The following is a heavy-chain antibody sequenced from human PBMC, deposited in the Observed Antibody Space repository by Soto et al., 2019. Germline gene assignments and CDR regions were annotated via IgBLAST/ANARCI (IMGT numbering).Heavy chain of an antibody. CDR3: ARADFNYGSGSYKSSNGTPFRPPPDY. Sequence: SETLSLTCAVSGGSISSSNWWSWVRQPPGKGLEWIGEIYHSGSTNYNPSLKSRVTISVDKSKNQFSLKLGSVTAADTAVYYCARADFNYGSGSYKSSNGTPFRPPPDYWGQGTLVTVSS. D-gene: IGHD3-10*01. V-gene: IGHV4-4*02. J-gene: IGHJ4*02. CDR1: GGSISSSNW. CDR2: IYHSGST.